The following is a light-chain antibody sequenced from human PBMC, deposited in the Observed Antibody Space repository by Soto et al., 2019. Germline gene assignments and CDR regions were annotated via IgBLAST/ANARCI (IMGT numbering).Light chain of an antibody. J-gene: IGKJ5*01. CDR3: LQADTFPIT. CDR2: AAS. Sequence: DIQMTQSPSSVSASVGDRVTITCRASQDISGWLAWYQQKPGRATKLLIYAASSLQSGVTTRFAGNGSGTSFTLTITSLQPEDFATYYCLQADTFPITFGQGTRWRL. CDR1: QDISGW. V-gene: IGKV1-12*01.